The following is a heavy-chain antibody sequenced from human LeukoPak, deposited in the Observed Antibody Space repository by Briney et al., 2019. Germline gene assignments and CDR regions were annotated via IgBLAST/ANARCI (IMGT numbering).Heavy chain of an antibody. CDR3: AKDRGDLLY. CDR2: IKQDGSEK. CDR1: GFTFSSYW. J-gene: IGHJ4*02. D-gene: IGHD4-17*01. Sequence: PGGSLRLSCAASGFTFSSYWMSWVRQAPGKGLEWVANIKQDGSEKYYVDSVKGRFTISRDNSKNTLYLQMNSLRAEDTAVYYCAKDRGDLLYWGQGTLVTVSS. V-gene: IGHV3-7*04.